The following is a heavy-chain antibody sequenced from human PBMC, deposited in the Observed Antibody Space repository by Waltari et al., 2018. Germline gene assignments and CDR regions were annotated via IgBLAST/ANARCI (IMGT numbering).Heavy chain of an antibody. CDR1: GGTFSSYT. CDR2: IIPILGIA. CDR3: ASATIFGVVITDY. Sequence: QVQLVQSGAEVKKPGSSVKVSCKASGGTFSSYTISCVRQAPGQGLEWMGRIIPILGIANYAQKFQGRVTITADKSTSTAYMELSSLRSEDTAVYYCASATIFGVVITDYWGQGTLVTVSS. J-gene: IGHJ4*02. V-gene: IGHV1-69*02. D-gene: IGHD3-3*01.